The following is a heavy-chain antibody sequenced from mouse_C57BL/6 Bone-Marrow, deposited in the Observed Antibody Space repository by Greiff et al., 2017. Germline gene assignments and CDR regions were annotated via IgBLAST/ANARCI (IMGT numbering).Heavy chain of an antibody. CDR3: ARLAYDGYYGFAY. Sequence: EVQLQQSGPELVKPGASVKISCKASGYTFTDYYMNWVKQSHGKSLEWIGDINPNNGGTSYNQKFKGKATLPVDKSSSTAYMELRSLTSEDSAVYYCARLAYDGYYGFAYWGQGTLVTVSA. CDR2: INPNNGGT. V-gene: IGHV1-26*01. D-gene: IGHD2-3*01. CDR1: GYTFTDYY. J-gene: IGHJ3*01.